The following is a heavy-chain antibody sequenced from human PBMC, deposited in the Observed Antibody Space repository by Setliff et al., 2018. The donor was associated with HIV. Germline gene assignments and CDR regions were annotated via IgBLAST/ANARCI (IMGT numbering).Heavy chain of an antibody. Sequence: PSETLSLTCTVSGGSISSYYWSWIRQPPGKGLEWIGYIYYSGSTYYNPSLKSRVTISVDTSKNQFSLKLSSVTAADTAVYYCAGLRPVVVYWGQGTLVTVSS. CDR3: AGLRPVVVY. J-gene: IGHJ4*02. CDR2: IYYSGST. D-gene: IGHD2-15*01. CDR1: GGSISSYY. V-gene: IGHV4-59*04.